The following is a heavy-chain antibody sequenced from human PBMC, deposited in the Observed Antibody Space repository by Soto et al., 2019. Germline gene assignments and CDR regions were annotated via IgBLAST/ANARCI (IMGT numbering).Heavy chain of an antibody. Sequence: QTLSLTCTISGDHYASKTVAANWISQYPSRGLEWLGRTYYRSKWYNDYAVSVKSRITINPDTSKNQFSLQLNSVTPEDTAVYYCARELTIFLNWFDRWGQGSLVSGSA. CDR1: GDHYASKTVA. D-gene: IGHD3-9*01. V-gene: IGHV6-1*01. CDR3: ARELTIFLNWFDR. CDR2: TYYRSKWYN. J-gene: IGHJ5*02.